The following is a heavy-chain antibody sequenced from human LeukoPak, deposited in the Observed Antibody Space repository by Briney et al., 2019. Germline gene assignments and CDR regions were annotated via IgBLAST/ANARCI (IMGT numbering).Heavy chain of an antibody. CDR3: ARARGGFDFDI. CDR2: ITGSGTTT. J-gene: IGHJ3*02. D-gene: IGHD6-25*01. CDR1: RFTFNSYG. V-gene: IGHV3-23*01. Sequence: GGSLRLSCAASRFTFNSYGMSWVRQAPGKGLKWVSAITGSGTTTYYADSVRGRFGISRDNSRNTLYLQMSSLRAEDTAVFYCARARGGFDFDIWGQGTMVTVSS.